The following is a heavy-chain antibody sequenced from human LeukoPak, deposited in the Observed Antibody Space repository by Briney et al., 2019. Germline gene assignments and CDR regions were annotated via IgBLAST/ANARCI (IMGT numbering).Heavy chain of an antibody. CDR3: ARQTTVWEYYFDY. Sequence: ASVKVSCKASGYTFTSYGISWVRQAPGQGLEWMGWISAYNGNTNYAQKLQGRVTMTTDTSTSTAYVELRSLRSDDTAVYYCARQTTVWEYYFDYWGQGTLVTVSS. J-gene: IGHJ4*02. V-gene: IGHV1-18*01. D-gene: IGHD4-17*01. CDR2: ISAYNGNT. CDR1: GYTFTSYG.